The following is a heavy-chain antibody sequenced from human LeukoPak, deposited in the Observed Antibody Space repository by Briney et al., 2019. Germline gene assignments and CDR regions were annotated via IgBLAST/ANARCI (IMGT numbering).Heavy chain of an antibody. Sequence: SQTLSLTCTVSGGSISSGGYYWSWIRQHPGKGLEWIGYIYYSGSTYYNPSLKSRVTISVDTSKNQFSLKLSSVTAADTAVYYCARDMTTVTCAFDIWGQGTMVTVSS. D-gene: IGHD4-11*01. CDR1: GGSISSGGYY. J-gene: IGHJ3*02. CDR2: IYYSGST. CDR3: ARDMTTVTCAFDI. V-gene: IGHV4-31*03.